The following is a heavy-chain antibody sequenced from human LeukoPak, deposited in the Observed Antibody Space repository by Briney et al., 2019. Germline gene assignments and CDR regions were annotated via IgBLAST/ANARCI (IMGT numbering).Heavy chain of an antibody. D-gene: IGHD6-6*01. V-gene: IGHV3-23*01. CDR2: ITGGGEIT. J-gene: IGHJ6*02. Sequence: GGSLRLSCVASGFTFKNYGMRWVRQAPGEGLEWVSLITGGGEITYNEELVKGRFTVSRDSSKNTVYLQMKSLRAEDTALYYCAKDSSSTTRYYGMDVWGQGTTVTVSS. CDR1: GFTFKNYG. CDR3: AKDSSSTTRYYGMDV.